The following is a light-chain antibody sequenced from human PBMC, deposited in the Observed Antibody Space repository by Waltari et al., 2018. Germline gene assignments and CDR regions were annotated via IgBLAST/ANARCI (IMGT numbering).Light chain of an antibody. V-gene: IGKV3-20*01. CDR1: ESVRRA. J-gene: IGKJ1*01. CDR3: QHNVRLPVT. Sequence: EVVLTQSPGTLSLSPGESATLSCRTSESVRRALLWYQQKPGQAPRLLIYYSSTRATGVPDRFSGSGFGTDFSLTISRLEPEDFAVYYCQHNVRLPVTFGQGTRVEIK. CDR2: YSS.